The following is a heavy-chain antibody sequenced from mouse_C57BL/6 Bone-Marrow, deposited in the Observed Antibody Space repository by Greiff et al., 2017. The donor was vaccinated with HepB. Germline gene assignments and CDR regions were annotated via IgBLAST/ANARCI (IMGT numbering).Heavy chain of an antibody. CDR1: GFTFSSYA. CDR2: ISDGGSYT. J-gene: IGHJ1*03. V-gene: IGHV5-4*01. Sequence: EVQGVESGGGLVKPGGSLKLSCAASGFTFSSYAMSWVRQTPEKRLEWVATISDGGSYTYYPDNVKGRFTISRDNAKNNLYLQMSHLKSEDTAMYYCARGFYYGSTDWYFDVWGTGTTVTVSS. D-gene: IGHD1-1*01. CDR3: ARGFYYGSTDWYFDV.